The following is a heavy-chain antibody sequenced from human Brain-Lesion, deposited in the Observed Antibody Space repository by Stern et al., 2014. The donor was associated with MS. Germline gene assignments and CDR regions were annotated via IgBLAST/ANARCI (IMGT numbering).Heavy chain of an antibody. CDR2: IFPRDSNT. CDR3: AKSPATPSGYDRFDY. Sequence: EVQLEESGAEVKKPGESLKISCEASGYLFDDYWIGWVRQMSGRGLELVAIIFPRDSNTRYSPSVQGQVTISAAKSISTAHLPWSSLKASDPAMYYCAKSPATPSGYDRFDYWGQGALVTVSS. J-gene: IGHJ4*02. V-gene: IGHV5-51*03. CDR1: GYLFDDYW. D-gene: IGHD5-12*01.